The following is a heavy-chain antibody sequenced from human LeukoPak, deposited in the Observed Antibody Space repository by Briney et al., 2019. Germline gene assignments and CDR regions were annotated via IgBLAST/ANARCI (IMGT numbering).Heavy chain of an antibody. CDR2: IYSGGST. V-gene: IGHV3-66*01. D-gene: IGHD3-22*01. CDR3: AKDPGRDLGVR. Sequence: GGSLRLSCTASGFTFSDYYMSWVRQAPGKGLEWVSVIYSGGSTYYADSVKGRFTISRDNSTNTLYLQMNSLRAEDTAVYYCAKDPGRDLGVRWGQGTLVTVSS. CDR1: GFTFSDYY. J-gene: IGHJ4*02.